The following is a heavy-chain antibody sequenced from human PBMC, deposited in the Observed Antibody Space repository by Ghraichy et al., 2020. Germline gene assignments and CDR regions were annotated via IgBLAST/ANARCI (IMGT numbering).Heavy chain of an antibody. CDR3: ARGQGSGWFKIDY. V-gene: IGHV3-30*04. D-gene: IGHD6-19*01. CDR2: ISYGGSSE. Sequence: GALRLSCAAFGFTFSTYALHWVRQAPGKGLEWVAAISYGGSSEYYADSVKGRFTISRDNSKNTLYLQMNSLRAEDTAVYYCARGQGSGWFKIDYWGQGTLVTVSS. J-gene: IGHJ4*02. CDR1: GFTFSTYA.